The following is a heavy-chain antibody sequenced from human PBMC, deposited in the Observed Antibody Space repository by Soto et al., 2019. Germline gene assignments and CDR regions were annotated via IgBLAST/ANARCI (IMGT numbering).Heavy chain of an antibody. CDR1: GFTFGNYA. V-gene: IGHV3-23*01. CDR3: AKVPASLKTFDY. D-gene: IGHD2-2*01. CDR2: VSGNGAVT. Sequence: EVQLLDSGGGLAQPGGSLRLSCAASGFTFGNYAMNWVRQAPGKGLEWVSTVSGNGAVTYYADSVKGRFTISRDNSRSTLYLQMNNLRAEDTAIYFCAKVPASLKTFDYWGQGTLVTASS. J-gene: IGHJ4*02.